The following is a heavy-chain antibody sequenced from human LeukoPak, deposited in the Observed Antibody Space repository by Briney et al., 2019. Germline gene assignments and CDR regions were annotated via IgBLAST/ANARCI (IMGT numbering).Heavy chain of an antibody. V-gene: IGHV4-4*02. Sequence: SETLSLTCGVSGGSISSTNWWSWVRQPPGQGLEWIGEVSLTGETNYNPSLNGRVTMSLDGSRNQLALTLTSVTAADTAIYYCSRQRGGFCHFGYWGQGTLV. CDR1: GGSISSTNW. J-gene: IGHJ4*02. CDR2: VSLTGET. CDR3: SRQRGGFCHFGY. D-gene: IGHD3-10*01.